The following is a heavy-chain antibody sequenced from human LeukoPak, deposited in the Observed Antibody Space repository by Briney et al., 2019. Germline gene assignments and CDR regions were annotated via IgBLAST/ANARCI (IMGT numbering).Heavy chain of an antibody. CDR1: EFTFSSYS. V-gene: IGHV3-23*01. J-gene: IGHJ6*02. D-gene: IGHD6-13*01. Sequence: GGSLRLSCAASEFTFSSYSMNWVRQAPGKGLEWVSAISGSGGSTYYADSVKGRFTISRDNSKNTLYLQMNSLRAEDTAVYYCAKEYSSSWYWTYYGMDVWGQGTTVTVSS. CDR3: AKEYSSSWYWTYYGMDV. CDR2: ISGSGGST.